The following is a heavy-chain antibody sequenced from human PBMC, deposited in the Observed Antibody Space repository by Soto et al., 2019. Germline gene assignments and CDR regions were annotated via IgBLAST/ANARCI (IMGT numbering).Heavy chain of an antibody. D-gene: IGHD7-27*01. CDR1: GFTFSSYA. J-gene: IGHJ6*02. Sequence: EVQLLESGGGLVQPGGSLRLSCAASGFTFSSYAMSWVRQAPGKGLEWVSAISGSGGSTYYADSVKGRFTISRDNSKNTRYLQMNSLRAEDTVVYYCAKAGPHLLGYYGMDVWGQGTTVTVSS. V-gene: IGHV3-23*01. CDR3: AKAGPHLLGYYGMDV. CDR2: ISGSGGST.